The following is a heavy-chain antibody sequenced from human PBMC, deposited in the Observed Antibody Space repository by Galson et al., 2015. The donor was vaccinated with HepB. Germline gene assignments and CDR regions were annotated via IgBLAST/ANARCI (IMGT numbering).Heavy chain of an antibody. Sequence: GGSLSDFYWTWIRQPPGKGLEWIGEIKHTGTTNYQPSLKSRVTISVDTSKNEFSLRLSSLTAADTAVYYCARVGVSKFGGALVVPYYFDYWGQGTLVTVSS. CDR3: ARVGVSKFGGALVVPYYFDY. CDR1: GGSLSDFY. D-gene: IGHD3-16*02. CDR2: IKHTGTT. J-gene: IGHJ4*02. V-gene: IGHV4-34*01.